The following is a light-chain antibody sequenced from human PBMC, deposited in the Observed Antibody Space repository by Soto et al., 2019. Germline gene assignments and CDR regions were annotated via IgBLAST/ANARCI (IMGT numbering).Light chain of an antibody. Sequence: ELVLTQSPGPLSLSPGERASLSCWASQPITNDYLAWYQQKSGQAPRLLIYGASTRATGISDRFSGSGSGTDFTLTISSLEPEDFAVYYCQQYGSLSWTFGQGTKVDIK. J-gene: IGKJ1*01. CDR2: GAS. CDR1: QPITNDY. V-gene: IGKV3-20*01. CDR3: QQYGSLSWT.